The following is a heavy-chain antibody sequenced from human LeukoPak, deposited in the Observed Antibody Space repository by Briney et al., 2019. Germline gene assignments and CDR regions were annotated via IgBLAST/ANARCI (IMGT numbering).Heavy chain of an antibody. J-gene: IGHJ4*02. CDR3: ATDRNSGKYYDY. CDR2: IWYDGSNK. CDR1: GLTFRNYG. V-gene: IGHV3-33*01. Sequence: PGKSLRLSCAASGLTFRNYGMHWVRQAPGKGLEWVAVIWYDGSNKYYADSVKGRFTISRDNSKDTLYLQMNNLRAEDTAVYYCATDRNSGKYYDYWGQGTLVTVSS. D-gene: IGHD1-26*01.